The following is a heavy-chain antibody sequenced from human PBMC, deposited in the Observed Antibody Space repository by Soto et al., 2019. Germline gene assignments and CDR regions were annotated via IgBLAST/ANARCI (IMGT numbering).Heavy chain of an antibody. CDR2: INPSGGST. CDR3: ARERYDAMVRGVINYGMDV. Sequence: ASVKVSCKASGYTVTSYYMHWVRQAPGQGLEWMGIINPSGGSTSYAQKFQGRVTMTRDTSTSTVYMELSSLRSEDTAVYYCARERYDAMVRGVINYGMDVWGQGTTVTVSS. V-gene: IGHV1-46*01. D-gene: IGHD3-10*01. CDR1: GYTVTSYY. J-gene: IGHJ6*02.